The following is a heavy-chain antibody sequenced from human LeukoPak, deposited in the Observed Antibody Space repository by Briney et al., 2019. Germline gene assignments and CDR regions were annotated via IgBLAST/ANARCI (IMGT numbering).Heavy chain of an antibody. D-gene: IGHD5/OR15-5a*01. J-gene: IGHJ4*02. Sequence: GGSLRLSCVASGFFFDDYGMHWVRQVPGQGLEWVSGISWNSGSIGYADSVKGRFTISRDNAKNSLYLQMNSLRAEDTALYYCAKGQSTMVDYWGQGTLVTVSS. V-gene: IGHV3-9*01. CDR3: AKGQSTMVDY. CDR1: GFFFDDYG. CDR2: ISWNSGSI.